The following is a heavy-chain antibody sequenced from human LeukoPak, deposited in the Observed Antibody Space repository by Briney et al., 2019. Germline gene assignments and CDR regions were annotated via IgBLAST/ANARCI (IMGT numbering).Heavy chain of an antibody. Sequence: GGSLRLSCAASGFTFSSYAMSWVRQAPGKGLEWVSAISGSGGTTYYADSVKGRFTISRDNSKDTLYLQMNSLRAEDTAVYYCARESGDYSFDYWGQGTLVTVSS. D-gene: IGHD4-17*01. J-gene: IGHJ4*02. CDR3: ARESGDYSFDY. V-gene: IGHV3-23*01. CDR2: ISGSGGTT. CDR1: GFTFSSYA.